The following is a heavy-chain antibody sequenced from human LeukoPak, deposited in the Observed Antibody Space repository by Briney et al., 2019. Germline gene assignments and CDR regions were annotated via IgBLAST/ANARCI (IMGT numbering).Heavy chain of an antibody. J-gene: IGHJ5*02. V-gene: IGHV1-2*02. CDR3: ASFEVGA. CDR1: GYTFSGYY. D-gene: IGHD3-10*01. Sequence: ASVKVSCKASGYTFSGYYIHWVRQAPGQGLEWMGWINPNSGGTNYAQKFQGRVTMTRDTSITTVYMELSRLRSDETAVFYCASFEVGAWGQGTLVTVSS. CDR2: INPNSGGT.